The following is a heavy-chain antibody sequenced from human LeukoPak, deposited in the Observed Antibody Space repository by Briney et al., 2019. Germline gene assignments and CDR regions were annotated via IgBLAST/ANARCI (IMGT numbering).Heavy chain of an antibody. CDR2: IYHSGST. CDR3: ARKQSRDGYNAYSKVPYFDY. CDR1: GYSISSGYY. J-gene: IGHJ4*02. V-gene: IGHV4-38-2*01. Sequence: PSETLSLTCAVSGYSISSGYYWGWIRQPPGKGLEWIGSIYHSGSTYYNPSLKSRVTISVDTSRNQFSLKLSSVTAADTAVYYCARKQSRDGYNAYSKVPYFDYWGQGTLVTVPS. D-gene: IGHD5-24*01.